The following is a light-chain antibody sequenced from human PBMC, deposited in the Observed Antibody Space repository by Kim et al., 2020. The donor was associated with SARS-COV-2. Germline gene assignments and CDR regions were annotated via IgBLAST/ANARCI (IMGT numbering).Light chain of an antibody. CDR1: QGISSW. Sequence: DIQMNQSPSSVSASVGDRVTFTCRASQGISSWLARYQQKPGKAPKLLIYAASCLQSGVPSRFSGSGSGTDFTLNISSLQPEDFATYYCQQDNSYPWTFGQGTKVDIK. CDR2: AAS. J-gene: IGKJ1*01. V-gene: IGKV1-12*01. CDR3: QQDNSYPWT.